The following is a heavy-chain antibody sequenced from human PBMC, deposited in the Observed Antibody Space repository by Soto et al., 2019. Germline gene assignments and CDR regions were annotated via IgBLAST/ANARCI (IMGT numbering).Heavy chain of an antibody. Sequence: LRLSFAASGLTFSSYSMNWVRQAPGKGLEWVSSISSSSSYIYYADSVKGRFTISRDNAKNSLYLQMNSLRAEDTAVYYCARTQYNWNDRAAFDIWGQGTMVTVSS. J-gene: IGHJ3*02. V-gene: IGHV3-21*01. CDR3: ARTQYNWNDRAAFDI. CDR2: ISSSSSYI. D-gene: IGHD1-1*01. CDR1: GLTFSSYS.